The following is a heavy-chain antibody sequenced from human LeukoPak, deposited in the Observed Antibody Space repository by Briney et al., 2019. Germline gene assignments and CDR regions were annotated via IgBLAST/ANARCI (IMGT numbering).Heavy chain of an antibody. CDR2: IWYDGSNK. Sequence: GGPLRLSCAASGFTFSSYGMHWVRHAPGKGLEGVAVIWYDGSNKYYADSVKGRFTISRDNSKNTLYLQMNSLRAEDTAVYYCARERIVANAFDIWGQGTMVTVSS. CDR1: GFTFSSYG. CDR3: ARERIVANAFDI. J-gene: IGHJ3*02. D-gene: IGHD5-12*01. V-gene: IGHV3-33*01.